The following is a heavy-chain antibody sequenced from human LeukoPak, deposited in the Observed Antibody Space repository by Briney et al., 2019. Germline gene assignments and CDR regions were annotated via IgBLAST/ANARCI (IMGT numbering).Heavy chain of an antibody. V-gene: IGHV4-59*12. CDR3: ARCLSRLGYYDSRKYYFDY. CDR1: GGSISSYY. D-gene: IGHD3-22*01. J-gene: IGHJ4*02. CDR2: IYYSGST. Sequence: SETLSLTCTVSGGSISSYYWSWIRQPPGKGLEWIGYIYYSGSTNYNPSLKSRVTISVDTSKNQFSLKLSSVTAADTAVYYCARCLSRLGYYDSRKYYFDYWGQGTLVTVSS.